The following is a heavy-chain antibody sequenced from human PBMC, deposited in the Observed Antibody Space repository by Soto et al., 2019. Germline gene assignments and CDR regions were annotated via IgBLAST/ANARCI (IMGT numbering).Heavy chain of an antibody. CDR2: ISYRVDT. D-gene: IGHD2-21*02. CDR3: ARVAGVAYCGGDCYQFDY. CDR1: GDSFSSDDYY. Sequence: SETLSLTCTVSGDSFSSDDYYWSWIRQPPGKGMEWIGYISYRVDTYYSPSLKSRVTMSIDTSKNQFSLNVSSVTAADTAGYYCARVAGVAYCGGDCYQFDYWGQGTLVTVSS. J-gene: IGHJ4*02. V-gene: IGHV4-30-4*01.